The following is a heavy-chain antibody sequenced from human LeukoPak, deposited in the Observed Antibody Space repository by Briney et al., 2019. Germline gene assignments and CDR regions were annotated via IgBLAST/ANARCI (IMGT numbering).Heavy chain of an antibody. CDR3: ARDLETDSGFGY. D-gene: IGHD3-10*01. CDR2: ISSSGSTI. Sequence: GGTLRLSCAASGFTFTTYGMNWVRQAPGKGLEWVSYISSSGSTIYYADSVKGRFTISRDNAKNSLYLQMNSLRAEDTAVYYCARDLETDSGFGYWGQGTLVTVSS. J-gene: IGHJ4*02. CDR1: GFTFTTYG. V-gene: IGHV3-48*04.